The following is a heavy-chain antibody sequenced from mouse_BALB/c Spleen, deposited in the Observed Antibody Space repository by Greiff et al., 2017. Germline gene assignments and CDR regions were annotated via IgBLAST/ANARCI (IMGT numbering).Heavy chain of an antibody. V-gene: IGHV5-9-3*01. J-gene: IGHJ4*01. CDR3: ARRREGAYAMDY. CDR2: ISSGGSYT. Sequence: EVKLVESGGGLVKPGGSLKLSCAASGFTFSSYAMSWVRQTPEKRLEWVATISSGGSYTYYPDSVKGRFTISRDNAKNTLYLQMSSLRSEDTAMYYCARRREGAYAMDYWGQGTSVTVSS. CDR1: GFTFSSYA.